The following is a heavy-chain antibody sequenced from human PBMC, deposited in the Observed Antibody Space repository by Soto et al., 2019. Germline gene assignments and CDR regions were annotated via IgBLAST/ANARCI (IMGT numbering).Heavy chain of an antibody. CDR1: GGSISTSSYF. CDR2: VHYSGSA. CDR3: ARHRWGSGSYSGLLDF. Sequence: SETLSLTCSVSGGSISTSSYFWGWIRQPPGKGLEWVGAVHYSGSANYRSSLQSRVAISVDTSQNQFSLRLRSVTAADTAVYYCARHRWGSGSYSGLLDFWGQGALVTVSS. D-gene: IGHD3-10*01. V-gene: IGHV4-39*01. J-gene: IGHJ4*02.